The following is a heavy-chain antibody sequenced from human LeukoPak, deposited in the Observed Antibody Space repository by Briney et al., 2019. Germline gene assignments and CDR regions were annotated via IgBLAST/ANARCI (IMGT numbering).Heavy chain of an antibody. CDR3: ARGPTVVTYYYYYGMDV. CDR1: GYTFTSYY. D-gene: IGHD4-23*01. CDR2: INPSGGST. V-gene: IGHV1-46*01. J-gene: IGHJ6*02. Sequence: ASVKVSCKASGYTFTSYYMHWVRQAPGQGLEWMGIINPSGGSTSYAQKFQGRVTMTRGTSTSTVYMELSSLRSEDTAVYYCARGPTVVTYYYYYGMDVWGQGTTVTVSS.